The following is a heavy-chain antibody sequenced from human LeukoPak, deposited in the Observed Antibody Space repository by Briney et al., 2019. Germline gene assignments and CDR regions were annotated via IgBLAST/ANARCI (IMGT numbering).Heavy chain of an antibody. CDR1: GGSISSSSYY. Sequence: PSETLSLTCTVSGGSISSSSYYWGWIRQPPGKGLEWIGSIYYSGSTNYNPSLKGRVTMSVATSKNQFSLHLSSVTAADTAVYYCARSAFLVTAPGLYYFDYWGQGTLVAVSS. D-gene: IGHD6-13*01. CDR3: ARSAFLVTAPGLYYFDY. CDR2: IYYSGST. J-gene: IGHJ4*02. V-gene: IGHV4-39*07.